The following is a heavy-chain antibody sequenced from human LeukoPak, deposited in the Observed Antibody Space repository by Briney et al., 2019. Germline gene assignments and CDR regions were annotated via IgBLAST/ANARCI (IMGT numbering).Heavy chain of an antibody. J-gene: IGHJ6*03. V-gene: IGHV3-53*01. D-gene: IGHD3-10*01. CDR1: GFTVSSNY. Sequence: GGSLRLSCAASGFTVSSNYMSWVRQAPGKGLEWVSVIYSGGSTYYADSVKGRFTISRDNSKNTLYLQMNSLRAEDTAVYYCARVKAGYYYYMDVWGKGTTVAVSS. CDR3: ARVKAGYYYYMDV. CDR2: IYSGGST.